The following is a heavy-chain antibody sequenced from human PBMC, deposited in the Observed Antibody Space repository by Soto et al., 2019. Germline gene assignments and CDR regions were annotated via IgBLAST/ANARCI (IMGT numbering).Heavy chain of an antibody. V-gene: IGHV3-23*01. Sequence: GGSLRLSCAASGFSFGIYALSWVRQAPGKGLEWVSTISGSDGKTFYADSVKGRFSISRDTSQSTLYLQMNSLRADDTAMYYCARWSYLDYWGQGTRVTVSS. CDR3: ARWSYLDY. D-gene: IGHD3-3*01. J-gene: IGHJ4*02. CDR1: GFSFGIYA. CDR2: ISGSDGKT.